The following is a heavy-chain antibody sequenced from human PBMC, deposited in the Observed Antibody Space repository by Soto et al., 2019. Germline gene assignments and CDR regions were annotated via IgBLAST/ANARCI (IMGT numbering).Heavy chain of an antibody. CDR2: IIPIFGTA. J-gene: IGHJ4*02. D-gene: IGHD5-18*01. CDR3: ARSGIQLWVLFDY. Sequence: GASVKVSCKASGGTFSSYAISWVRQAPGQGLEWRGGIIPIFGTANYAQKFQGRVTITADESTSTAYMELSSLRSEDTAVYYCARSGIQLWVLFDYWGQGTLVTVSS. V-gene: IGHV1-69*13. CDR1: GGTFSSYA.